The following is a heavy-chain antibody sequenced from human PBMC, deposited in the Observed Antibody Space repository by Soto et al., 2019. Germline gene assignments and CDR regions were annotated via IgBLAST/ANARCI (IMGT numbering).Heavy chain of an antibody. V-gene: IGHV3-74*01. CDR2: INSDGSST. CDR3: VRTSMGVAAAPREDY. J-gene: IGHJ4*02. D-gene: IGHD2-15*01. Sequence: EVQLVESGGGLVQPGGSLRLSCAASGFTFSSYCMHWVRQAPGKGLVWVSRINSDGSSTSYANSVKGRVTISRDNAKNTLYLQMNSLRAEDTAVYYCVRTSMGVAAAPREDYGGQGTLVTVSS. CDR1: GFTFSSYC.